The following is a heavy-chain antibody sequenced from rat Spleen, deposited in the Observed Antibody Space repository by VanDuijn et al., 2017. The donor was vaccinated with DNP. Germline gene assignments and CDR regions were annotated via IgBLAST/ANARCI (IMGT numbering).Heavy chain of an antibody. CDR2: ISYDGLAT. J-gene: IGHJ2*01. CDR1: GFTFSDYY. CDR3: ARGPNYGGYPDYFDY. V-gene: IGHV5-20*01. D-gene: IGHD1-11*01. Sequence: EVQLVESGGGLVQPGRSLKLSCTASGFTFSDYYMAWVRQTPTKGLEWVASISYDGLATYYRDSVRGRFTIFRDNAKSTLYLQMTSLRSEETATYYCARGPNYGGYPDYFDYWGQGVMVTVSS.